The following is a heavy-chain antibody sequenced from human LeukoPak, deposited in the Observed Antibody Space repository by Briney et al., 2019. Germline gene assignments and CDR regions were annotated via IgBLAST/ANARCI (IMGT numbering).Heavy chain of an antibody. J-gene: IGHJ4*02. CDR1: GGSFSGYY. V-gene: IGHV4-34*01. CDR2: IYHSGTTYSGST. Sequence: LETLSLTCAVYGGSFSGYYWSWIRQPPGKGLEWIGSIYHSGTTYSGSTYYNPSLKSRVTISLDTSKNQFSLKVGSMTAADTAVYYCARAGGYGLIDYWGQGTMVTVSS. CDR3: ARAGGYGLIDY. D-gene: IGHD5-18*01.